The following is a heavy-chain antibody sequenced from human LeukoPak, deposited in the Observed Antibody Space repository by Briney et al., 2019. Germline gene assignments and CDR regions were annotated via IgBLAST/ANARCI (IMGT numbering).Heavy chain of an antibody. CDR1: GFTFDDYA. CDR2: ISWNSGSI. CDR3: ARDPQVLWFGESNLSGY. D-gene: IGHD3-10*01. V-gene: IGHV3-9*01. Sequence: PGRSLRLSCAASGFTFDDYAMLWVRQAPGKGLEWVSGISWNSGSIGYADSVKGRFTISRDNAKNSLYLQMNSLRAEDTAVYYCARDPQVLWFGESNLSGYWGQGTLVTVSS. J-gene: IGHJ4*02.